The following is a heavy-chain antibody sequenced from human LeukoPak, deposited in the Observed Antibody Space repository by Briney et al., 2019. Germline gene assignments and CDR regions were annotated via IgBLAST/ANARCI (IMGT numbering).Heavy chain of an antibody. CDR2: ISAYNGNT. D-gene: IGHD6-13*01. V-gene: IGHV1-18*04. CDR1: GYTFTSYG. J-gene: IGHJ4*02. Sequence: APVKVSCKAFGYTFTSYGIRWVRQAPGQGLEWMGWISAYNGNTNYAQKLQGRVTMTTDTSTSTAYMELRSLRSDDTAVYYCAVSPGQHHYYFDYWGQGTLVTVSS. CDR3: AVSPGQHHYYFDY.